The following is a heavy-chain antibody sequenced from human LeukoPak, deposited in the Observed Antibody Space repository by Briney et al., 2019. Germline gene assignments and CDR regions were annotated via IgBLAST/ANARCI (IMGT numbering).Heavy chain of an antibody. CDR3: VRVPPGTTIYAY. D-gene: IGHD1-14*01. CDR2: INPSGDGT. V-gene: IGHV1-46*02. CDR1: GYTFNTNY. J-gene: IGHJ4*02. Sequence: GASVKVSCKASGYTFNTNYIHWVRQAPGQGLEWIGVINPSGDGTSYPQKFQGRVTMTRNTSIGTAYMELSSLRSEDTAIYYCVRVPPGTTIYAYWGQGTLVTVSS.